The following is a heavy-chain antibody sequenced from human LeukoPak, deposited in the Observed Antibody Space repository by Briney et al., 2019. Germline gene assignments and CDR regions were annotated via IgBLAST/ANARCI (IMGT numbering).Heavy chain of an antibody. V-gene: IGHV3-73*01. Sequence: GGSLRLSCAASGFTFSSYSMNWVRQASGKGLEWVGRIRSKSNNYATAYAASVKGRFTISRDDSKNTAYLQVNSLKTEDTAVYYCAQAEGDWGQGTLVTVSS. J-gene: IGHJ4*02. CDR1: GFTFSSYS. CDR3: AQAEGD. CDR2: IRSKSNNYAT. D-gene: IGHD2-15*01.